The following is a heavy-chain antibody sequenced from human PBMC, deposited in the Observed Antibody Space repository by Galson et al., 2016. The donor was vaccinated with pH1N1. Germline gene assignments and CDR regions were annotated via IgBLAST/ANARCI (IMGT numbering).Heavy chain of an antibody. J-gene: IGHJ6*02. V-gene: IGHV3-48*03. CDR3: AIDSYYYGMAV. Sequence: SLRLSCAASGFTFSSYEMNWVRQAPGKGLEWVSYISSNSSTIYSADSVKGRFTISRDNAKNSLYLQMNSLRAEDTARYYCAIDSYYYGMAVGGQGTTVTGSS. CDR2: ISSNSSTI. CDR1: GFTFSSYE. D-gene: IGHD3-3*01.